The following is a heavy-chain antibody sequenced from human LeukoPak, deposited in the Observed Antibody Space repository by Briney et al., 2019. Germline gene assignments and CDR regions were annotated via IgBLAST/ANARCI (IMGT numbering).Heavy chain of an antibody. V-gene: IGHV3-30*02. D-gene: IGHD2-2*01. CDR3: AKSHGDIVVVPAAIYEAGDY. CDR2: IRYDGSNK. Sequence: GRSLRLSCAASGFTFSSYGMHWVRQAPGKGLEWVAVIRYDGSNKYYADSVKGRFTISRDNSKNTLYLQMNSLRAEDTAVYYCAKSHGDIVVVPAAIYEAGDYWSQGTLVTVSS. CDR1: GFTFSSYG. J-gene: IGHJ4*02.